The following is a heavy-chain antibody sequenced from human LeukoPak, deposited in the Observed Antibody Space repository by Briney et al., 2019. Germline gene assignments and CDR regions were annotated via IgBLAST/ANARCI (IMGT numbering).Heavy chain of an antibody. Sequence: SETLSLTCTVSGGSISSYYWSWIRQPPGKGLEWIGYIYYSGSTNYNPSLKSRVTISVDTSKNQFSLKLSSVTAADTAVYYCARLDADSSGYPWGAFDIWGQGTMVTVSS. CDR1: GGSISSYY. CDR3: ARLDADSSGYPWGAFDI. J-gene: IGHJ3*02. CDR2: IYYSGST. V-gene: IGHV4-59*01. D-gene: IGHD3-22*01.